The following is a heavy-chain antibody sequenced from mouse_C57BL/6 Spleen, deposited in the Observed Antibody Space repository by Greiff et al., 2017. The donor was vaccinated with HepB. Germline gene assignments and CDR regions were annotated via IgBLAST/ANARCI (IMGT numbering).Heavy chain of an antibody. CDR1: GYTFTDYE. Sequence: VQLQESGAELVRPGASVTLSCKASGYTFTDYEMHWVKQTPVHGLEWIGAIDPETGGTAYNQKFKGKAILTADTSSSTAYMELRSLTSEDSAVYYCTREEHGLDYWGQGTTLTVSS. J-gene: IGHJ2*01. V-gene: IGHV1-15*01. CDR2: IDPETGGT. CDR3: TREEHGLDY.